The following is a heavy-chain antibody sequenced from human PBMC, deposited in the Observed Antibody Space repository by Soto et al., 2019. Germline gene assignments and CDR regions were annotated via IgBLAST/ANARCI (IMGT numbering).Heavy chain of an antibody. D-gene: IGHD1-26*01. J-gene: IGHJ4*02. CDR2: ISGAGAYT. V-gene: IGHV3-23*01. Sequence: EVQLLESGGGLVQPGGSLRLSCAASGFTFSSFAMTWVRQAPGKGLEWVSAISGAGAYTYYADSVKGRFTISRDNSKNTLYLQMNSLTAEDTAVYYCAKDYKVGGTTWQFDSWGQGTLVTVSS. CDR1: GFTFSSFA. CDR3: AKDYKVGGTTWQFDS.